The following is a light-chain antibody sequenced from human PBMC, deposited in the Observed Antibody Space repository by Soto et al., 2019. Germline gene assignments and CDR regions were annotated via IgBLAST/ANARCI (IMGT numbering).Light chain of an antibody. J-gene: IGKJ1*01. V-gene: IGKV3-20*01. Sequence: EIVLTQSPGTLSLSPGERATLSCRASQSVSNNYLAWYQQKPGQAPRLLIYGASNRATGIPDRFSGSGSGTDFTLTISGLQPEDFAVYYCQQYSSSSWTFGQGTKVDIK. CDR3: QQYSSSSWT. CDR1: QSVSNNY. CDR2: GAS.